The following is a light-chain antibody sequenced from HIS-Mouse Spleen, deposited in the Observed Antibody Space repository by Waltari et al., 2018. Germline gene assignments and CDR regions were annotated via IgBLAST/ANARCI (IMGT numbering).Light chain of an antibody. V-gene: IGLV2-14*03. CDR3: SSYTSSSTSVV. Sequence: LTQPASVSGSPGQSITISCTGTSSDVGGYNYVSRYQQHPGKAPKLMIYDVSNRPSVVSNRFSGAKSGNTASLTISGLQAEDEADYYCSSYTSSSTSVVFGGGTKLTVL. J-gene: IGLJ2*01. CDR1: SSDVGGYNY. CDR2: DVS.